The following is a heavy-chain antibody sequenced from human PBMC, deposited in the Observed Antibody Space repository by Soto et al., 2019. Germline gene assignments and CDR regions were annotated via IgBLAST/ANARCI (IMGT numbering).Heavy chain of an antibody. Sequence: QVQLVQSGAEVKKPGASVKVSCKASGYTFTSYGISWVRQAPGQGLEWMGWISAYNGNTNYAQKLQGRVTMTPDTSTSTAYMELRCLRSDDTAVYYCARGPSYYSGAQPRSGAAVYYFDYWGQGTLVTVSS. CDR3: ARGPSYYSGAQPRSGAAVYYFDY. D-gene: IGHD3-10*01. V-gene: IGHV1-18*01. CDR2: ISAYNGNT. J-gene: IGHJ4*02. CDR1: GYTFTSYG.